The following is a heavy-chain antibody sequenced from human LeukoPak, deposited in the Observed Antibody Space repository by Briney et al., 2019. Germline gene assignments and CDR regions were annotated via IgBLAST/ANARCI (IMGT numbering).Heavy chain of an antibody. J-gene: IGHJ6*03. CDR2: MNPNSGNT. Sequence: ASVKVSCKASGYTFTSYDINWVRQATGQGLEWMGWMNPNSGNTGYAQKFQGRVTITRKTSISTAYMELSRLRSEDTAVYYCARKYYYGSGSYWAATCYYYYYMDVWGKGTTVTVSS. V-gene: IGHV1-8*03. D-gene: IGHD3-10*01. CDR1: GYTFTSYD. CDR3: ARKYYYGSGSYWAATCYYYYYMDV.